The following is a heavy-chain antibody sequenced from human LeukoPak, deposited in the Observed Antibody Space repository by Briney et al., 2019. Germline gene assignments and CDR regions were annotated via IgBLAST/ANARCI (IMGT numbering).Heavy chain of an antibody. J-gene: IGHJ5*02. V-gene: IGHV3-48*02. CDR2: ISSSSSTI. D-gene: IGHD3-10*01. Sequence: GGSLRLSCAASGFTFSSYSMNWARQAPGKGLEWVSYISSSSSTIYYADSVKGRFTISRDYAKNSLYLQMNSLRDEDTAVYYCARELWFGMYNWFDPWGQGTLVTASS. CDR1: GFTFSSYS. CDR3: ARELWFGMYNWFDP.